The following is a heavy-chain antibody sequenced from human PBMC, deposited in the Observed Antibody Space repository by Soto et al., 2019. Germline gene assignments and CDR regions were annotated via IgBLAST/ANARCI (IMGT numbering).Heavy chain of an antibody. CDR2: IYYSGST. J-gene: IGHJ4*02. D-gene: IGHD2-2*01. V-gene: IGHV4-39*01. CDR3: ARHIDYCSSTSCYGFY. CDR1: GGSISSSSYY. Sequence: QLQLQESGPGLVKPSETLSLTCTVSGGSISSSSYYWGWIRQPPGKGLEWIGSIYYSGSTYYTPSLKSRVTISVDTSKNQFSLKLSSVTAADTAVYYCARHIDYCSSTSCYGFYWGQGTLVTVSS.